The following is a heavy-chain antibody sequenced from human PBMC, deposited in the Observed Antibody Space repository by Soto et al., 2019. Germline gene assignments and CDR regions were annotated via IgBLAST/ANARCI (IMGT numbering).Heavy chain of an antibody. CDR1: GYTFTGYY. Sequence: GASVKVSCKASGYTFTGYYMHWVRQAPGQGLEWMGWINPNSGGTNYAQKFQDWVTMTRDTSISTAYMELSRLRSDDTAVHYCAALGAYCSGGSCSAPFDYWGQGTLVTVSS. CDR3: AALGAYCSGGSCSAPFDY. D-gene: IGHD2-15*01. CDR2: INPNSGGT. J-gene: IGHJ4*02. V-gene: IGHV1-2*04.